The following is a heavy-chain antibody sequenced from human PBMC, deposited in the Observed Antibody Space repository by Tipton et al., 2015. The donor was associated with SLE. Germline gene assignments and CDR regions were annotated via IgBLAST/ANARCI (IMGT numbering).Heavy chain of an antibody. CDR2: FYFGGST. Sequence: TLSLTCTVSGDSIGSTPHYWGWIRQSPGKGLEWIGSFYFGGSTYHDPSLKSRVTISVDTSKNQFSLKLSSVTAADTAVYYCARVHRWADYYVMDVWGQGTTVTVSS. D-gene: IGHD3-16*02. J-gene: IGHJ6*02. V-gene: IGHV4-39*01. CDR1: GDSIGSTPHY. CDR3: ARVHRWADYYVMDV.